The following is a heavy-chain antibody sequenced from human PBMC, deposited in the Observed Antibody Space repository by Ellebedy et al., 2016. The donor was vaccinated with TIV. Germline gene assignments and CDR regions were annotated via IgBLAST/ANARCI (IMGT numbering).Heavy chain of an antibody. CDR3: ARSSRGRGDYFDY. J-gene: IGHJ4*02. D-gene: IGHD3-16*01. Sequence: GGSLRLXXAVSGFTFSSYGMYWVRQAPGKGLECVALIWPDGSKKNYVDSVKGRFTISRDNFKNTVYLQMNSLRDKDTAVYYCARSSRGRGDYFDYWGQGILVTVSS. CDR2: IWPDGSKK. V-gene: IGHV3-33*01. CDR1: GFTFSSYG.